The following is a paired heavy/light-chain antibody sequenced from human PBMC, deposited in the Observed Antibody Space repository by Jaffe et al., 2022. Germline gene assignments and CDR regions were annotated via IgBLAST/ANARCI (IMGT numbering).Light chain of an antibody. CDR3: HQYGSSPPWT. V-gene: IGKV3-20*01. CDR2: GAS. J-gene: IGKJ1*01. CDR1: QSIPSSY. Sequence: EIVLTQSPGTLSLSPGERATLSCRASQSIPSSYLAWYQQIPGQAPRLLISGASRRATGIPDRFSGTGSGTDFTLTISRLEPEDFAVYFCHQYGSSPPWTFGQGTKVEI.
Heavy chain of an antibody. J-gene: IGHJ4*02. Sequence: EVQVLESGGGLLQRGGSLRLSCAASGFTFSNCAMSWVRQAPGKGLEWVSTVSAGGGSTFYAVSVMGRFTISRDNSKGMVYLQMNSLTAEDTATYYCAKGTGSGSYPYQFDYWGQGTLVTVSS. CDR2: VSAGGGST. CDR3: AKGTGSGSYPYQFDY. CDR1: GFTFSNCA. D-gene: IGHD3-10*01. V-gene: IGHV3-23*01.